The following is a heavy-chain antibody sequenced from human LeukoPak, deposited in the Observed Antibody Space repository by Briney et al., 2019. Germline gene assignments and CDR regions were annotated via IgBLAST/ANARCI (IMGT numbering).Heavy chain of an antibody. Sequence: PGGSLRLSCAAPGLTFSSYWMHWVRQAPGKGLVWVSRINSDGSSTSYADSVKGRFTISRDNAKNTLYLQMNSLRAEDTAVYYCATLGYYDSSGPDYWGQGTLVTVSS. CDR2: INSDGSST. J-gene: IGHJ4*02. CDR3: ATLGYYDSSGPDY. V-gene: IGHV3-74*01. D-gene: IGHD3-22*01. CDR1: GLTFSSYW.